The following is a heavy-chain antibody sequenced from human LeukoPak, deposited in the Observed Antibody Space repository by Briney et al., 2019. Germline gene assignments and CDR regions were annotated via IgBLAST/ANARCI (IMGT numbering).Heavy chain of an antibody. D-gene: IGHD1-1*01. CDR2: ISGSGGST. CDR1: GFTFSSYG. CDR3: AKNRVSGTSWLFDY. J-gene: IGHJ4*02. V-gene: IGHV3-23*01. Sequence: GGSLRLSCAASGFTFSSYGMSWVRQAPGKGLEWVSAISGSGGSTYYADSVKGRFTISRDNSKNTLYLQMNSLRAEDTAVYYCAKNRVSGTSWLFDYWGQGTLVTVSS.